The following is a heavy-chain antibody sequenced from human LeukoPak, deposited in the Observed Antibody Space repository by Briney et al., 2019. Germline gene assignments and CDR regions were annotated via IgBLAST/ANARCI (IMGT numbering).Heavy chain of an antibody. J-gene: IGHJ5*02. CDR1: GYTFTSYD. CDR3: ANKLTSSRRFEH. Sequence: ASVKVSCKASGYTFTSYDINWVRQATGQGLEWMGWMNPNTGNTGYVQKFQGRVTMTRSTSISTAYMELSSLRPDDTAVYYCANKLTSSRRFEHWGQGTLVTVSS. D-gene: IGHD1-14*01. CDR2: MNPNTGNT. V-gene: IGHV1-8*01.